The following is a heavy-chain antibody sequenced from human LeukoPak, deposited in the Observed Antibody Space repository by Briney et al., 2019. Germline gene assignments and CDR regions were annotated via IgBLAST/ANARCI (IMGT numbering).Heavy chain of an antibody. Sequence: GGSLRLSCAASGLTFSTYAMHWVRQAPGKGLEHVSSITYDGGTTYYANSVKGRFTISRDNSKNTLYLQMGSLRDEDMSVYYCARDEAGYSSDWGQGTLVTVSS. V-gene: IGHV3-64*01. CDR1: GLTFSTYA. J-gene: IGHJ1*01. CDR2: ITYDGGTT. D-gene: IGHD6-19*01. CDR3: ARDEAGYSSD.